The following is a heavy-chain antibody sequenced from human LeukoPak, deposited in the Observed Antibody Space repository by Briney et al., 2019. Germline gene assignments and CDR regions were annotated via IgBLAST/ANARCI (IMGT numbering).Heavy chain of an antibody. J-gene: IGHJ4*02. CDR2: IIPIFGTT. CDR1: GGTFSNYG. D-gene: IGHD3-22*01. V-gene: IGHV1-69*06. CDR3: ARDSGDSSGYYVDYFDY. Sequence: SVKVSCKAAGGTFSNYGISWVRQAPGQGLEWMGGIIPIFGTTNYAQNFQGRVTITADKSTTTAYMELSSLRSEDTAVYYCARDSGDSSGYYVDYFDYWGQGTLVTVSS.